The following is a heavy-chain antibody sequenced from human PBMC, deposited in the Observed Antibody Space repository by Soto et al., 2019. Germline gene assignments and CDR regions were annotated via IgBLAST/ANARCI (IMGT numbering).Heavy chain of an antibody. D-gene: IGHD3-3*01. V-gene: IGHV3-48*03. CDR3: ARDRSFWSGYSSYYGMDV. J-gene: IGHJ6*02. CDR2: ISSSGSTI. CDR1: GFTFSSYA. Sequence: GGSRSLSCAPSGFTFSSYAMNWVRPAPGKGLEWVSYISSSGSTIYYADSVKGRFTISRDNAKNSLYLQMNSLRAEDTAVYYCARDRSFWSGYSSYYGMDVWGQGTTVTVSS.